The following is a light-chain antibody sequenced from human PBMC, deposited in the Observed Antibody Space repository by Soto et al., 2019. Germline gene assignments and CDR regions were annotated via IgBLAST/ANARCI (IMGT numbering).Light chain of an antibody. Sequence: QSALTQPASVSGSPGQSITISCTGTSSDVGSYNLVSWYQQHPGKAPKLMIYEGSKRPSGVSNRFSGSMSGNTASVTISGLQAEDEADYYCCSYAGSSTDVVFGGGTKLTVL. CDR3: CSYAGSSTDVV. CDR1: SSDVGSYNL. J-gene: IGLJ2*01. CDR2: EGS. V-gene: IGLV2-23*01.